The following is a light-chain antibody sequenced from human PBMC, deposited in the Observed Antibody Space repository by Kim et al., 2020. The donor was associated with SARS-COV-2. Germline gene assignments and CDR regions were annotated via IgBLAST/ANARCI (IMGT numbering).Light chain of an antibody. CDR3: AVWDDSLNGWV. J-gene: IGLJ3*02. Sequence: GQRVTISCSGSSSNIGSNTVNWYQQLPGTAPKLLIYANKQRPSGVPDRFSASKSGTSASLAISGLQSDDEADYYCAVWDDSLNGWVFGGGTKLTVL. CDR2: ANK. V-gene: IGLV1-44*01. CDR1: SSNIGSNT.